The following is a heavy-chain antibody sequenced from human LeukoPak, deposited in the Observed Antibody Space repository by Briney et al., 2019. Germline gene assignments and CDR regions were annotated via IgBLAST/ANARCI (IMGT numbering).Heavy chain of an antibody. J-gene: IGHJ4*02. CDR2: IHSSGST. V-gene: IGHV4-39*01. D-gene: IGHD5-18*01. CDR3: ARRGYNYDVDY. Sequence: SETLSLTCTVSGGSIGTTNYFWGWIRQPPGKGLEWIGSIHSSGSTHYNPSLKSRVTISIDTSRNQFSLRLSSVTAPDTAVYYCARRGYNYDVDYWGQGILVTVSS. CDR1: GGSIGTTNYF.